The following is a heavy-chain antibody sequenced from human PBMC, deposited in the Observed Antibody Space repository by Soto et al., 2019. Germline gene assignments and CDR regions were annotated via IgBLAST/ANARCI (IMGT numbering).Heavy chain of an antibody. V-gene: IGHV3-7*01. CDR2: IKQDGSKK. CDR3: ARVDTGWFRGGYYYYMDV. J-gene: IGHJ6*03. D-gene: IGHD2-15*01. Sequence: EVQLVESGGGLVQPGGSLRLSCAASGFTFSSYWMSWVRQAPGKGLEWVANIKQDGSKKYYVDSVKGRFTISRDNAKNSLYLQMNSLRAEDTAVYYCARVDTGWFRGGYYYYMDVWGKGTTVTVSS. CDR1: GFTFSSYW.